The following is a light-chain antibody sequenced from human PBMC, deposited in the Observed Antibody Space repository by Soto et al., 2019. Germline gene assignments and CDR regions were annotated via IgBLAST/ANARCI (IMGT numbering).Light chain of an antibody. V-gene: IGLV1-44*01. J-gene: IGLJ2*01. Sequence: QSVLTQPPSASGTPGQRVTISCSGSTSNIVTNPVNWYQQLPGTAPKLLIYRDSRRPSGVPNRFSGSKSGTSASLAISGLQSEDEADYYCAAWDDNLNGPVFGGGTKLTVL. CDR2: RDS. CDR3: AAWDDNLNGPV. CDR1: TSNIVTNP.